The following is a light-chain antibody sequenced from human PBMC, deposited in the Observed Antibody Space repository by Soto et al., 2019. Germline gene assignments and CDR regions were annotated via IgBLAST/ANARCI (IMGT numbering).Light chain of an antibody. Sequence: QSVVTQPASVSGSPGQSITISCTGTSSDVGGYNYVSWYRQHPGKAPKLIIYEVSNRPSGFSNRFSGSKSGNTASLTISGLQPEDEADYYCSSYTSSSTLYVFGTGTKLTVL. CDR2: EVS. J-gene: IGLJ1*01. CDR3: SSYTSSSTLYV. CDR1: SSDVGGYNY. V-gene: IGLV2-14*01.